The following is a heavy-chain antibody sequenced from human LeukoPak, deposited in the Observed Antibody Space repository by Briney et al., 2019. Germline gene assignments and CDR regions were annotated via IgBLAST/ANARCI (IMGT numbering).Heavy chain of an antibody. CDR2: VYYSGST. Sequence: SQTLSLTCTVSGGSISSGGYYWSWIRQHPGKGLEWIGYVYYSGSTYYNPSLKSRVTISVDTSKNQFSLKLSSVTAADTAVYYCARVNPVTYYGMDVWGQGTTVTVSS. CDR3: ARVNPVTYYGMDV. V-gene: IGHV4-31*03. D-gene: IGHD4-11*01. CDR1: GGSISSGGYY. J-gene: IGHJ6*02.